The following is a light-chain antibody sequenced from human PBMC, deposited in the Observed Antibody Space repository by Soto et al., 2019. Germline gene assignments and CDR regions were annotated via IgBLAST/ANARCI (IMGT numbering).Light chain of an antibody. Sequence: QPVLTQSPSASVSLGGSVRLTCTLSSGHSNYAIAWHQQQPEKGPRSLLKIKSDGSHIRGDGIPDRFSGSSSGAERYLTISSLQSEDEADYYCQTWGTGIRVFGGGTKLTVL. V-gene: IGLV4-69*01. J-gene: IGLJ3*02. CDR1: SGHSNYA. CDR2: IKSDGSH. CDR3: QTWGTGIRV.